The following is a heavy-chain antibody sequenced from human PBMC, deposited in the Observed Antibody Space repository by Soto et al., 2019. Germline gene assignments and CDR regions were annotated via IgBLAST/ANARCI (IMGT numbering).Heavy chain of an antibody. J-gene: IGHJ4*02. Sequence: AAVKVSCKASGFTFTSSAVQWVRQARGQRLEWIGWIVVGSGKTNYAQKFQERVTINRDMYTSTAYMELSSLRYEDTAVYYCAVIPSGYTSGLDYWGQGTRVTVSS. D-gene: IGHD5-18*01. CDR1: GFTFTSSA. CDR2: IVVGSGKT. CDR3: AVIPSGYTSGLDY. V-gene: IGHV1-58*01.